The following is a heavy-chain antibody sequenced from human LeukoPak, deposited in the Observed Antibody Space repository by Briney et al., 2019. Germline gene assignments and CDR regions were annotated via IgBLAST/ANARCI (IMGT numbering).Heavy chain of an antibody. D-gene: IGHD4-17*01. Sequence: SETLSPSCAVYGGSFSGYYWSWIRQPPGRGLEWIGDINESGSTKYNPSLKSRVTISADTSKNQFSLKLTSVTAADTAVFYCARKKGLRFFFDYWGQGTLVTVSS. V-gene: IGHV4-34*01. CDR1: GGSFSGYY. CDR3: ARKKGLRFFFDY. J-gene: IGHJ4*02. CDR2: INESGST.